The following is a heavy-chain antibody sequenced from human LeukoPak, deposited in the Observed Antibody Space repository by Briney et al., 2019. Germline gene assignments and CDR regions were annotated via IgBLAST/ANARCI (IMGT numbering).Heavy chain of an antibody. CDR2: ISAYNGNT. J-gene: IGHJ4*02. Sequence: ASVKVSCKASGYTFTSYGISWVRQAPGQGLEWMGWISAYNGNTNYAQKLQGRVTMTTDTSTGTAYMELRNLRSDDTAVYYCARAYYDSSGYYSFDYWGQGTLVTVSS. CDR3: ARAYYDSSGYYSFDY. D-gene: IGHD3-22*01. CDR1: GYTFTSYG. V-gene: IGHV1-18*01.